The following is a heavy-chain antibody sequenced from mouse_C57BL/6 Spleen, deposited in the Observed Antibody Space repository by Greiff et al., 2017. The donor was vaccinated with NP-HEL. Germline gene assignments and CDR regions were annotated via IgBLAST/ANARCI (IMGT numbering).Heavy chain of an antibody. CDR1: GYSITSGYY. J-gene: IGHJ4*01. Sequence: EVQLQQSGPGLVKPSQSLSLTCSVTGYSITSGYYWNWIRQFPGNKLEWMGYISYDGSNNYNPSLKNRISITRDTSKNQFFLKLNSVTTEDTATYYCARYGINSWDAMDYWGQGTSVTVSS. CDR2: ISYDGSN. D-gene: IGHD2-1*01. V-gene: IGHV3-6*01. CDR3: ARYGINSWDAMDY.